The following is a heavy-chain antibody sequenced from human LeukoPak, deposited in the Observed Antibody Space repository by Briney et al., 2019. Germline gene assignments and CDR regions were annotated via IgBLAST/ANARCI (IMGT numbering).Heavy chain of an antibody. V-gene: IGHV3-43*02. J-gene: IGHJ4*02. D-gene: IGHD6-6*01. CDR3: ASRAARSPYFDY. CDR2: ISGDGGST. CDR1: GFTFDDYA. Sequence: QPGGSLRLSCAASGFTFDDYAMHWVRQAPGKGLEWVSLISGDGGSTYYADSVKGRFTISRDNAKNSLFLQMNSLRAEDTAVYYCASRAARSPYFDYWGKGILVTVSS.